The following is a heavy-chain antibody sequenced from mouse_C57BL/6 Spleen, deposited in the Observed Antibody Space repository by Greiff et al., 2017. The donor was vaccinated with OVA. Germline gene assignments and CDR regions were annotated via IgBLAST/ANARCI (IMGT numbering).Heavy chain of an antibody. CDR2: INPSNGDT. CDR1: GYTFTSYW. Sequence: VQLQQPGTELAKPGASVKLSCKASGYTFTSYWMHWVKQRPGQGLEWIGYINPSNGDTKYNQKFKDKATLTADKSSSTAYMKLSSLASEDAAVYECARGYGYFDYWGKGTTLTVSS. J-gene: IGHJ2*01. D-gene: IGHD2-2*01. CDR3: ARGYGYFDY. V-gene: IGHV1-7*01.